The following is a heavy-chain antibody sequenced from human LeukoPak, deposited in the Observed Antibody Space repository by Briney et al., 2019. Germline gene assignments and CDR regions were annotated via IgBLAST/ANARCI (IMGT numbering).Heavy chain of an antibody. J-gene: IGHJ5*02. D-gene: IGHD1-14*01. CDR2: ISGNSDYT. CDR3: AKIPTGFPNWFDP. CDR1: GFTFSSSV. Sequence: GGSLRLSCAASGFTFSSSVMSWVRQAPGKGLEWVSVISGNSDYTYYADSVKGRFTISRDNSKNTLYLQMNSLRVEDTAVYYCAKIPTGFPNWFDPWGQGTLVTVSS. V-gene: IGHV3-23*01.